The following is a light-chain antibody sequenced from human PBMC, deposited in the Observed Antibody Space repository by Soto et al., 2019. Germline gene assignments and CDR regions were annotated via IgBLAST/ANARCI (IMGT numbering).Light chain of an antibody. CDR2: DVS. Sequence: QSVLTQPASVSASPGQSITISCTGTSSDVGGYNSVSWYQQHPGKAPRLMIFDVSNRPSGVSHRFSGSKSGNTASLTISGLQTEDEADYYCSSYTPRRSLVFGGGTQLTVL. CDR3: SSYTPRRSLV. CDR1: SSDVGGYNS. V-gene: IGLV2-14*03. J-gene: IGLJ2*01.